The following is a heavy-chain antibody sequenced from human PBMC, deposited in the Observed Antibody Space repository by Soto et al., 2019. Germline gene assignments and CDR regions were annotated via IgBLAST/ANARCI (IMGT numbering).Heavy chain of an antibody. Sequence: GSLRLSCAASGFTFSSYAMKWVRQAPAKGLEWVSAISGTGGSTYQADSVKGRFTISRDNSKNTLYLQMNSLRAEDTAVYYCAKDPRYYYGSAPGGGFDIWGQGTMVTVSS. V-gene: IGHV3-23*01. J-gene: IGHJ3*02. CDR1: GFTFSSYA. CDR3: AKDPRYYYGSAPGGGFDI. CDR2: ISGTGGST. D-gene: IGHD3-10*01.